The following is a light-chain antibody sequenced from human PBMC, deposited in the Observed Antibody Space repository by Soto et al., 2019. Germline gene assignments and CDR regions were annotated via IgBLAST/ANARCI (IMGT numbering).Light chain of an antibody. V-gene: IGKV1-33*01. CDR2: DAS. J-gene: IGKJ2*01. CDR1: QDINKN. Sequence: DIQMTQSPSSLSASVGDRVTITCQASQDINKNLIWYQQKPGKAPKLLIYDASDLETGVPSRFSGSGSGTGFTFTISSLQPEDFATYFCQQSYTTPVYTFGQGTKLEIK. CDR3: QQSYTTPVYT.